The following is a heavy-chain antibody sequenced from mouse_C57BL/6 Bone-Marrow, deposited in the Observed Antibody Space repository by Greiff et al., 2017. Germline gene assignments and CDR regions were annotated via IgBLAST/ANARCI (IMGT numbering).Heavy chain of an antibody. D-gene: IGHD2-3*01. CDR3: ARGNGYYAWYFDV. CDR1: GYAFTNYL. J-gene: IGHJ1*03. Sequence: QVQLQQSGAELVRPGTSVKVSCKASGYAFTNYLLEWVQQRPGQGLEWIGVINPGRGGTNYNEKFKGKATLAADKSSSTGYMQLSSLTSEDSAVYFCARGNGYYAWYFDVWGTGTTVTVSS. V-gene: IGHV1-54*01. CDR2: INPGRGGT.